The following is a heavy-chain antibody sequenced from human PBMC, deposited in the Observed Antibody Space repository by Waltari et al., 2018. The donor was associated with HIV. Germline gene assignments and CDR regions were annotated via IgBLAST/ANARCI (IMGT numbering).Heavy chain of an antibody. Sequence: EVQLVQSGAEVKKPGESLKISCEASGYNFATYWIGWVRQMPGKGLEWMGIIYPGDSDTRYSPSFQGQVTISADKSISTAYLQWNSLKASDTAMYYRATQKGGGNYNYFDYWGQGTLVTVSS. J-gene: IGHJ4*02. CDR1: GYNFATYW. CDR2: IYPGDSDT. V-gene: IGHV5-51*01. CDR3: ATQKGGGNYNYFDY. D-gene: IGHD1-26*01.